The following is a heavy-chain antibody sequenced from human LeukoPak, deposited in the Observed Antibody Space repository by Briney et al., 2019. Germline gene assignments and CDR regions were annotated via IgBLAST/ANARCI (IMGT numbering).Heavy chain of an antibody. D-gene: IGHD6-13*01. CDR3: ARDLYSTTWHPSPIDY. V-gene: IGHV1-46*01. J-gene: IGHJ4*02. Sequence: GASVKVSCKASGYTFTSHYMHWVRQAPGQGLEWMGTINPNGGSTSYAQRFQGRVTMTTDTYTSTAYMEVRSLRSDDTAIYYCARDLYSTTWHPSPIDYWGQGTLVTVSS. CDR2: INPNGGST. CDR1: GYTFTSHY.